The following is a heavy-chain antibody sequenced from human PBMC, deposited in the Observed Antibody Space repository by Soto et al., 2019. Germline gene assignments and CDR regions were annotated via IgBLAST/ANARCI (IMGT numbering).Heavy chain of an antibody. Sequence: EVQLVESGGGLVQPGGSLRLSCAASGFTFSSYWMHWVRQAPGKGLVWVSRIKSDGSNINYADSVKDRFTISRDNAKNTLYLQMNSLRAEDTAIYYCARGGFSGSGSFIQGDYWGQGTLVTVSS. J-gene: IGHJ4*02. CDR2: IKSDGSNI. CDR1: GFTFSSYW. V-gene: IGHV3-74*01. CDR3: ARGGFSGSGSFIQGDY. D-gene: IGHD3-10*01.